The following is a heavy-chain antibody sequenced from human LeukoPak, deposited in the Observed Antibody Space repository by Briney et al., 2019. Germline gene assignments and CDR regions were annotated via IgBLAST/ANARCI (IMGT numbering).Heavy chain of an antibody. CDR3: ARGPFSGGSSGPNPTY. CDR2: ISYDGSNK. J-gene: IGHJ4*02. D-gene: IGHD3-22*01. Sequence: GRSLRLSCAASGFTFSSYAMHWVRQAPGKGLEWVAVISYDGSNKYYADSVKGRFTISGDNSKNTLYLQMNSLRAEDTAVYYCARGPFSGGSSGPNPTYWGQGTLVTVSS. V-gene: IGHV3-30-3*01. CDR1: GFTFSSYA.